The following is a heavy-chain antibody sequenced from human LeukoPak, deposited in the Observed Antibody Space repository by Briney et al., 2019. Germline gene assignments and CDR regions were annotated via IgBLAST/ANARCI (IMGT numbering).Heavy chain of an antibody. V-gene: IGHV4-30-4*01. CDR2: IYYSGST. J-gene: IGHJ6*02. Sequence: SETLSLTCTVSGGSISSYYWSWIRQPPGKGLEWIGYIYYSGSTYYNPSLKSRVTISVDTSKNQFSLKLSSVTAADTAVYYCARVPDYDFWSGYSLTHSAYGMDVWGQGTTVTVSS. CDR1: GGSISSYY. D-gene: IGHD3-3*01. CDR3: ARVPDYDFWSGYSLTHSAYGMDV.